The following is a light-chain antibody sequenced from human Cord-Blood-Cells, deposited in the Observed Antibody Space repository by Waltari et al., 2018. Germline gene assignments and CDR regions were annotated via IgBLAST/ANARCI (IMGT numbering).Light chain of an antibody. CDR1: QSVSSSY. V-gene: IGKV3-20*01. CDR2: GAS. CDR3: QQYGSSPPIT. Sequence: EIVLTKPPGTLSLSPGERATFSCRASQSVSSSYLAWYQQKPGQAPRLLVYGASSRATGIPDRFSGSGSGTDFTLTISRLEPEDFAVYYCQQYGSSPPITFGQGTRLEIK. J-gene: IGKJ5*01.